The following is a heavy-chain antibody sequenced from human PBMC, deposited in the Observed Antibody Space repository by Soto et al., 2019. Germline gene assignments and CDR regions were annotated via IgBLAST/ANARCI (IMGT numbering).Heavy chain of an antibody. Sequence: EVQLAESGGGLVPPGGSLRLSCAASGFTFSDHYMDWVRQAPGKGLEWVGCSRDKVHSHTTEYAASVKGRFTISRGDSENSLYLQMNSLKTEDTAVYYCARGVVSTGYFDYWGQGTLVTVSS. J-gene: IGHJ4*02. CDR2: SRDKVHSHTT. D-gene: IGHD5-12*01. V-gene: IGHV3-72*01. CDR1: GFTFSDHY. CDR3: ARGVVSTGYFDY.